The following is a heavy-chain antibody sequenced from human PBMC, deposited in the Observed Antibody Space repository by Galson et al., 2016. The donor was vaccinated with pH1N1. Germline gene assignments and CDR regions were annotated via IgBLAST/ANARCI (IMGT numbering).Heavy chain of an antibody. V-gene: IGHV3-11*01. Sequence: SLRLSCAASGFTFSDYYMTWIRRAPGKGLEWVSYISSSGYTIFHTDSVKGRFTISRANAKNSLYLQMNSLRAEDTAVYYCASAPRLGELELGDVFDIWGQGTMVTVSS. CDR2: ISSSGYTI. J-gene: IGHJ3*02. CDR3: ASAPRLGELELGDVFDI. CDR1: GFTFSDYY. D-gene: IGHD3-10*01.